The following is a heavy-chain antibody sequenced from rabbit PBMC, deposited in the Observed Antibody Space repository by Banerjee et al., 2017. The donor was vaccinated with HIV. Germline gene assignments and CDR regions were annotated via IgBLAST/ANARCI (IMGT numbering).Heavy chain of an antibody. J-gene: IGHJ4*01. CDR2: IYTTTGDT. D-gene: IGHD1-1*01. V-gene: IGHV1S40*01. CDR1: GFSFSSYYY. Sequence: QSLEESGGDLVKPGASLTLTCTASGFSFSSYYYMCWVRQAPGKGLELIACIYTTTGDTDYANWAKGRFTISKTSSTTVTLQMTSLTAADTATYFCARGATTSAFWLEYYDLWGPGTLVTVS. CDR3: ARGATTSAFWLEYYDL.